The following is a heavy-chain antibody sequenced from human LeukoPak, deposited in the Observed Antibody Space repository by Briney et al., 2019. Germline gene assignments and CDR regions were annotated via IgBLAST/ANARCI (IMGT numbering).Heavy chain of an antibody. CDR3: ARHLGGESDLVTPAGEFDY. CDR1: GYSISSGYY. J-gene: IGHJ4*02. Sequence: PSETLSLTCAVSGYSISSGYYWGWVRQPPGKGLEWIGSIYYSGSPYYNPSLKSRVTISVDTSKNQFSLKLSSVTAADTAVYYCARHLGGESDLVTPAGEFDYWGQGTLVTVSS. D-gene: IGHD4-11*01. CDR2: IYYSGSP. V-gene: IGHV4-38-2*01.